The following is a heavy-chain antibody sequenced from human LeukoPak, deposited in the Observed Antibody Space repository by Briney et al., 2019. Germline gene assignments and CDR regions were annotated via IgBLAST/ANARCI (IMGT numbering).Heavy chain of an antibody. CDR2: ISGSGGTT. J-gene: IGHJ4*02. CDR1: GFTFSSYA. D-gene: IGHD6-19*01. CDR3: AKIWGSSGWYEYSFDY. V-gene: IGHV3-23*01. Sequence: GGSLRLSCAASGFTFSSYAMSWVRQAPGKGLEWVSYISGSGGTTSYADSVKGRVTISRDNSKNTLYLQMNSLRAEDTAVYYCAKIWGSSGWYEYSFDYWGQGTLVTVSS.